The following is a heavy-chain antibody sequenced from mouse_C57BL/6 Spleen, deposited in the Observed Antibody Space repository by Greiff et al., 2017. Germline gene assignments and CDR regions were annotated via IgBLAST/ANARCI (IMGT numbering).Heavy chain of an antibody. CDR1: GYTFTSYW. J-gene: IGHJ4*01. CDR3: ARRGDLYAMDY. Sequence: QVQLQQPGAELVKPGASVKMSCKASGYTFTSYWITWVKQRPGQGLEWIGDIYPGSGSTNYNEKFKSKATLTLDTSSSTAYMQLSSLTSEDSAVYYCARRGDLYAMDYWGQGTSVTVSS. D-gene: IGHD3-3*01. CDR2: IYPGSGST. V-gene: IGHV1-55*01.